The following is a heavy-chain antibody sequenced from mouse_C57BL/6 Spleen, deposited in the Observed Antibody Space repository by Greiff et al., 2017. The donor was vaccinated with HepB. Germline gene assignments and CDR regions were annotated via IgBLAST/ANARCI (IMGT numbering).Heavy chain of an antibody. CDR2: IDPSDSYT. CDR3: ARSLYPTVPHLAY. Sequence: VQLQQPGAELVMPGASVKLSCKASGYTFTSYWMHWVKQRPGQGLEWIGEIDPSDSYTNYNQKFKGKSTLTVDKSSSTAYMQLSSLTSEDSAVYYCARSLYPTVPHLAYWGQGTLVTVAA. D-gene: IGHD1-1*01. CDR1: GYTFTSYW. J-gene: IGHJ3*01. V-gene: IGHV1-69*01.